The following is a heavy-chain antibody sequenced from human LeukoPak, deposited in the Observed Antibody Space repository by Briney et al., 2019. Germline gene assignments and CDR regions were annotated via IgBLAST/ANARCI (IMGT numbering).Heavy chain of an antibody. J-gene: IGHJ4*02. D-gene: IGHD3-22*01. CDR3: AREFYYDSSGYYSVYFDY. V-gene: IGHV4-61*02. CDR1: GGSISSGSYY. CDR2: IYTSGST. Sequence: SETLSLTCTVSGGSISSGSYYWSWIRQPAGKGLEWIGRIYTSGSTNCNPSLKSRVTISVDTSKNQFSLKLSSVTAADTAVYYCAREFYYDSSGYYSVYFDYWGQGTLVTVSS.